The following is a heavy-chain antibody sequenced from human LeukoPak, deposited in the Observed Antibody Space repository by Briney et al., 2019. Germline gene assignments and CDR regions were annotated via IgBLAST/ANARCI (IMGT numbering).Heavy chain of an antibody. CDR3: ARAYGSGRDV. D-gene: IGHD3-10*01. CDR2: ISGTGGST. V-gene: IGHV3-23*01. CDR1: GFTFSTYA. J-gene: IGHJ6*04. Sequence: GGSLRLSCAASGFTFSTYAMTWVRQAPGKGLEWVSLISGTGGSTYYADSVKGRFTISRDNSKNTLYLQMNSLRAEDTAVYYCARAYGSGRDVWGKGTTVTVSS.